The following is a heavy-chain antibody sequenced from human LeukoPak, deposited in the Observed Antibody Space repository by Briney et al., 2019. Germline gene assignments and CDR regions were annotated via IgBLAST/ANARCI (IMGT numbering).Heavy chain of an antibody. CDR3: TRDLEGDLLTGLGDY. D-gene: IGHD3-9*01. CDR1: GFTFSSYA. V-gene: IGHV3-30-3*01. J-gene: IGHJ4*02. Sequence: PGRSLRLSCAASGFTFSSYAMHWVRQAPGKGLEWVAVISYDGSNKYYADSVKGRFTISRDNSKDTLYLQMNSLRTEDTAVYYCTRDLEGDLLTGLGDYWGQGTLVTVSS. CDR2: ISYDGSNK.